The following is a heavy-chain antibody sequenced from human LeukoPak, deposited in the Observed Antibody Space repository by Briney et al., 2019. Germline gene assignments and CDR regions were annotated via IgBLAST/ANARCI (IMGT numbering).Heavy chain of an antibody. CDR3: AHTSYGSSGSIFDY. CDR2: IYWNDEE. D-gene: IGHD3-22*01. CDR1: GFSLSTSGVG. V-gene: IGHV2-5*01. Sequence: ASGPTLVKPTQTLTLTCTFSGFSLSTSGVGVGWIRQPPGRALEWLALIYWNDEERYSPSLKSRLTITKDTSKNQVVLTMTNMAPVDTATYYCAHTSYGSSGSIFDYWGQGTLVAVSS. J-gene: IGHJ4*02.